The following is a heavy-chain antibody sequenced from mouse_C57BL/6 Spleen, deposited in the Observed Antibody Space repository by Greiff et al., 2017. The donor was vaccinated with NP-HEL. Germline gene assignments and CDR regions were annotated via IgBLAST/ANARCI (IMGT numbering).Heavy chain of an antibody. CDR2: ISDGGSYT. Sequence: EVKVVESGGGLVKPGGSLKLSCAASGFTFSSYAMSWVRQTPEKRLEWVATISDGGSYTYYPDNVKGRFTISRDNAKNNLYLQMSHLKSEDTAMYYCARVFITTNFDYWGQGTTLTVSS. D-gene: IGHD1-1*01. J-gene: IGHJ2*01. CDR1: GFTFSSYA. CDR3: ARVFITTNFDY. V-gene: IGHV5-4*03.